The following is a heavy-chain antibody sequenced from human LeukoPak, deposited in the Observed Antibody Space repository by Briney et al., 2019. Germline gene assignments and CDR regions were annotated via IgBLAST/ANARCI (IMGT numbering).Heavy chain of an antibody. V-gene: IGHV3-66*01. Sequence: PGGSLRLSCAAFGFTVSSNYMSWVRQAPGKGLEWVSVIYSGGTTYYADSVKGRFTISRDNSKNTLYLQMNSLRAEDTAVYYCARDEDYASFDYWGQGTLVTVSS. CDR1: GFTVSSNY. CDR3: ARDEDYASFDY. J-gene: IGHJ4*02. CDR2: IYSGGTT. D-gene: IGHD4-17*01.